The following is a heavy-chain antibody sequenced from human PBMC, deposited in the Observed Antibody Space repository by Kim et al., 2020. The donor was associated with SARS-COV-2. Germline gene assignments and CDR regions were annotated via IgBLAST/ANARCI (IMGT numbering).Heavy chain of an antibody. V-gene: IGHV1-2*02. D-gene: IGHD2-15*01. J-gene: IGHJ6*02. CDR3: AGGYCSGGSCYSYHYYYGMDV. Sequence: ASVKVSCKASGYTFTGYYMHWVRQAPGQGLEWMGWINPNSGGTNYAQKFQGRVTMTRDTSISTAYMELSRLRSDDTAVYYCAGGYCSGGSCYSYHYYYGMDVGGQGTTVTVSS. CDR2: INPNSGGT. CDR1: GYTFTGYY.